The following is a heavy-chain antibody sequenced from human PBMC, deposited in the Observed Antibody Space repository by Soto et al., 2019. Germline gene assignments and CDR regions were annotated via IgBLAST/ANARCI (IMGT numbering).Heavy chain of an antibody. V-gene: IGHV3-23*01. J-gene: IGHJ4*02. CDR3: ARKTAGPRPFDY. D-gene: IGHD6-13*01. CDR1: GFTFSTYA. CDR2: ISSSGGDT. Sequence: EVHLLESGGGLVQPGGSLRLSCAASGFTFSTYAMSWARQPPGKGLEWVSGISSSGGDTPSADSVKGRFTISRDNSKNTLHLQMNNLRAEDTAVYFCARKTAGPRPFDYWGQGTMVTVSS.